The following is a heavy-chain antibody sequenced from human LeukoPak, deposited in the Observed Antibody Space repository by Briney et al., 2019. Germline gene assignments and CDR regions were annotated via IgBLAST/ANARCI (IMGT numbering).Heavy chain of an antibody. CDR3: ARDPTTVVTYFDY. CDR1: GYTFTTYY. Sequence: GASVKVSCKASGYTFTTYYIHWVRQAPGQGLEWMGMIAPGGGSTSYAQKFQDRVTMTRDMSTSTVYMELNSLRSEDTAVYYCARDPTTVVTYFDYWGQGTLVTVSS. D-gene: IGHD4-23*01. CDR2: IAPGGGST. V-gene: IGHV1-46*01. J-gene: IGHJ4*02.